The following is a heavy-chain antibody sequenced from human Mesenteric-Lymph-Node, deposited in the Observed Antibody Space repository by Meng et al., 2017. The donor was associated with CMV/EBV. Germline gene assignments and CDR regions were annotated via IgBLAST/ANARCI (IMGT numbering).Heavy chain of an antibody. D-gene: IGHD1-1*01. J-gene: IGHJ6*02. CDR2: IYYSGNT. CDR3: ARDQIYHDDDVYSYGMDV. Sequence: SCNVSGGSVSSGSYCWSWIRQPPGKGLEWIGYIYYSGNTKYNPSLKSRVTISVHTSKNQFSLKLISVTAADTAVYYCARDQIYHDDDVYSYGMDVWGQGTTVTVSS. V-gene: IGHV4-61*01. CDR1: GGSVSSGSYC.